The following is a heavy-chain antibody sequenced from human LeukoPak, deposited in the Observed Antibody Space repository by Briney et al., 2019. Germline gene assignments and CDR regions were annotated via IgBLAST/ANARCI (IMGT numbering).Heavy chain of an antibody. Sequence: PGGSLRLSCAASGFTFSSYAMSWVRQAPGKGLEWVSSISSSSSYIYYADSVKGRFTISRDNAKNSLYLQMNSLRAEDTAVYYCAKGLRGYSYGSDYWGQGTLVTVSS. J-gene: IGHJ4*02. CDR3: AKGLRGYSYGSDY. V-gene: IGHV3-21*04. D-gene: IGHD5-18*01. CDR2: ISSSSSYI. CDR1: GFTFSSYA.